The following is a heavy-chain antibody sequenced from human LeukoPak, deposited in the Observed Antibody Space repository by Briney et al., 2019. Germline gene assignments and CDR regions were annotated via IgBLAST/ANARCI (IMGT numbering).Heavy chain of an antibody. J-gene: IGHJ3*02. Sequence: GASVKVSCKASGYTFTSYGISWVRQAPGQGLEWMGWISVYNGNTNYAQKLQGRVTMTTDTSTSTAYMELRSLRSDDTAVYYCADSSTGRDAFDIWGQGTMVTVSS. D-gene: IGHD6-6*01. CDR2: ISVYNGNT. CDR3: ADSSTGRDAFDI. V-gene: IGHV1-18*01. CDR1: GYTFTSYG.